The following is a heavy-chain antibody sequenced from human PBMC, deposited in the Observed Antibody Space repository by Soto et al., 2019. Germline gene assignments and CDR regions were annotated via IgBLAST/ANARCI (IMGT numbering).Heavy chain of an antibody. Sequence: EVQLLESGGGLVQPGGSLRLSCAASGFTFSSYAMSWVRQAPGKGLEWVSAISGSGGSTYYADSVKGRFTISRDNSKNTLDLQMNSMRDEDTDVYYCAKPNIVVVVVDAFDIWGQGTMVTVSS. J-gene: IGHJ3*02. CDR3: AKPNIVVVVVDAFDI. V-gene: IGHV3-23*01. CDR1: GFTFSSYA. CDR2: ISGSGGST. D-gene: IGHD2-15*01.